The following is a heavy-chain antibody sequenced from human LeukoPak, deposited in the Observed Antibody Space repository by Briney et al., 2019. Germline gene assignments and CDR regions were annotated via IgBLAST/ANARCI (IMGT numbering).Heavy chain of an antibody. CDR2: ISSSGSTI. Sequence: QAGGSLRLSCAASGFTFSSYAMHWVRQAPGKGLEWVSYISSSGSTIYYADSVKGRFTISRDNAKNSLYLQMTSLRAEDTAVYYCARATTVTKSTRWAFDIWGQGTMVTVSS. CDR3: ARATTVTKSTRWAFDI. V-gene: IGHV3-48*04. J-gene: IGHJ3*02. CDR1: GFTFSSYA. D-gene: IGHD4-17*01.